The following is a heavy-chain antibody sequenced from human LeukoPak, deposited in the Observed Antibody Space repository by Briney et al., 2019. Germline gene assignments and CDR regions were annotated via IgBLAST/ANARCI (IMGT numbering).Heavy chain of an antibody. Sequence: GGSLRLSCAASGFTFSSYGMHWVRQAPGKGLEWVAFIRYDGSNKYYADSVKGRFTISRDNSKNTLYLQMNSLRAEDTAVYYCARDKIVGATHFDYWGQGALVTVSS. V-gene: IGHV3-30*02. CDR3: ARDKIVGATHFDY. CDR2: IRYDGSNK. D-gene: IGHD1-26*01. CDR1: GFTFSSYG. J-gene: IGHJ4*02.